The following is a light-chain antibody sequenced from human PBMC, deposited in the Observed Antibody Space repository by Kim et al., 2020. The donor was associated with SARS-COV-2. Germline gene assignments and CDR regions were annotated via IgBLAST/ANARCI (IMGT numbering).Light chain of an antibody. CDR2: DVR. CDR3: CSYAGSYTWV. CDR1: SSDVGGYNY. J-gene: IGLJ3*02. Sequence: QSALAQPRSVSGSPGQSVTISCTGTSSDVGGYNYVSWYQHHPGKAPKLILFDVRERPSGVPDRFSGSKSGDTASLTISGIQAEDEAHYFCCSYAGSYTWVFGGGTKLTVL. V-gene: IGLV2-11*01.